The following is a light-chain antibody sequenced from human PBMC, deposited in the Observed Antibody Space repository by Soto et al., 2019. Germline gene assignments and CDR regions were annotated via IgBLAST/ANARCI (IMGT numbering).Light chain of an antibody. CDR3: CSYAGSSTLV. J-gene: IGLJ2*01. CDR2: EVS. V-gene: IGLV2-23*02. CDR1: SSDVGGYNY. Sequence: QSVLTQPPSASGSPGQSVTISCTGTSSDVGGYNYVSWYQQHPGKAPKLMIYEVSERPSGVSNRFSGSKSGNTASLTISGLQAEDEADYYCCSYAGSSTLVFGGGTKLTVL.